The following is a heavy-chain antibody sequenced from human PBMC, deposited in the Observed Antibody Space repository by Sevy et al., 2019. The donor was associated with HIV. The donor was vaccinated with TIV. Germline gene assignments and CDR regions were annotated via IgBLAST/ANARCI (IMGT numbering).Heavy chain of an antibody. D-gene: IGHD6-19*01. J-gene: IGHJ4*02. V-gene: IGHV1-2*02. CDR2: INPNSGGT. Sequence: ASVKVSCKASGYTFTGYYMHWVRQAPGQGLEWMGWINPNSGGTNYAQKFQGRVTMTRDTSISTAYMELSRLRSDDTAVYYCARSSGSCDGYFDYWGQGTLVTVS. CDR1: GYTFTGYY. CDR3: ARSSGSCDGYFDY.